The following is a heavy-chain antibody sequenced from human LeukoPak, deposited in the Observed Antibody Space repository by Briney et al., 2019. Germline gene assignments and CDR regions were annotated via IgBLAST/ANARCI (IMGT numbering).Heavy chain of an antibody. Sequence: GGSLRLSCAASGFTFSDYYMSWIRQAPGKGLEWVSYISSSGSTIYYADSVKGRFTISRDNAKNSLYLQMNSLRAEDTAVYYCARVGYSYGYPQYYYGMDVWGQGTTVTVSS. V-gene: IGHV3-11*01. CDR3: ARVGYSYGYPQYYYGMDV. CDR2: ISSSGSTI. CDR1: GFTFSDYY. J-gene: IGHJ6*02. D-gene: IGHD5-18*01.